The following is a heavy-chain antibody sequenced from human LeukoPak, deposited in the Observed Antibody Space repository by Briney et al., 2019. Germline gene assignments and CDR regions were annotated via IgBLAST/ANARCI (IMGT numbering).Heavy chain of an antibody. D-gene: IGHD3-22*01. J-gene: IGHJ4*02. V-gene: IGHV3-7*01. CDR2: MNHDGSEK. Sequence: QAGGSLRLSCAASGFTFSSYWMNWVRQAPGKGLEWVANMNHDGSEKYQIDSVKGRFTISRDNAKKSVYLQMNSLRVEDTAVYYCSKVGISSGSYGYFDSWGQGTLVTVSS. CDR3: SKVGISSGSYGYFDS. CDR1: GFTFSSYW.